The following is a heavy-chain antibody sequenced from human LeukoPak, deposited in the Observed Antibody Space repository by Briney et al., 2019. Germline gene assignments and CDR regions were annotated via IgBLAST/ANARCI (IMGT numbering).Heavy chain of an antibody. CDR3: ARDLAVEYYYDSSGDDY. V-gene: IGHV1-46*01. CDR2: ISPSGGST. Sequence: ASVKVSCKAFGYTFTSNYMHWVRQAPGQGPEWMGVISPSGGSTTYAQKFQGRVTLTRDMSTSTAYMELRSLRSDDTAVYYCARDLAVEYYYDSSGDDYWGQGTLVTVSS. J-gene: IGHJ4*02. CDR1: GYTFTSNY. D-gene: IGHD3-22*01.